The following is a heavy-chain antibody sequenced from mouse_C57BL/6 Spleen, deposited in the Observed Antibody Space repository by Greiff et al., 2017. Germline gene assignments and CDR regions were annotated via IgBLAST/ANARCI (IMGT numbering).Heavy chain of an antibody. Sequence: VQLQQSGAELMKPGASVKFSCKAPGYTFTGYWIEWVKQRPGHGLEWIGGILPGSGSTNYNAEFQGKATFTADTSSNTAYMHLSSLSTEDSAIYYCARRSASYYAMDYWGQGTSVTASS. CDR3: ARRSASYYAMDY. D-gene: IGHD6-1*01. V-gene: IGHV1-9*01. J-gene: IGHJ4*01. CDR1: GYTFTGYW. CDR2: ILPGSGST.